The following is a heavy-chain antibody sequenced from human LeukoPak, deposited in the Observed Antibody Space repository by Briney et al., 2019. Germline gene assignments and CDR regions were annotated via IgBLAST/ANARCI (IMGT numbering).Heavy chain of an antibody. D-gene: IGHD1-26*01. CDR1: GFTFSSYA. CDR2: ISGSGVIT. J-gene: IGHJ1*01. Sequence: GGSLRLSCVASGFTFSSYAMGWVRQAPGKGLEWVSAISGSGVITHYAGSVKGRFSISRDNSKNTLYLQMDSLRAEDTALYYCAKRVVVGATSPYSDFQDWGQGTLVTVSS. V-gene: IGHV3-23*01. CDR3: AKRVVVGATSPYSDFQD.